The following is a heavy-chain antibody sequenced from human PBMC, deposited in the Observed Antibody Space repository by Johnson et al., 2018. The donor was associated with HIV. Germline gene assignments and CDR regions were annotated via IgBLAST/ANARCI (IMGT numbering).Heavy chain of an antibody. CDR3: ATLTVRSRAFDL. D-gene: IGHD4-17*01. CDR2: ISYDGSNK. J-gene: IGHJ3*01. Sequence: QVQLVESGGGVVQPGRSLRLSCAASGFTFSSYAMHWVRQAPGKGLEWVAVISYDGSNKYYADSVKGRFTISRDNSKNTLYLQMNSLRAEDTAVYYCATLTVRSRAFDLWGQGTLVTVSS. CDR1: GFTFSSYA. V-gene: IGHV3-30-3*01.